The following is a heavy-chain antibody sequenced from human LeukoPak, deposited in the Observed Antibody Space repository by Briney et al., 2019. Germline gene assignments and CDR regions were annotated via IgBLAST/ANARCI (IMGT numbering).Heavy chain of an antibody. V-gene: IGHV3-30*04. CDR2: ISYDGSNK. J-gene: IGHJ4*02. Sequence: PGRSLRLSCAASGFTFSSYAMHWVRQAPGKGLEWVAVISYDGSNKYYADSVKGRFTISRDNSKNTLYLQMNSLRAEDTAVYYCARESLEQLALEDWGQGTLVTVSS. CDR1: GFTFSSYA. D-gene: IGHD6-6*01. CDR3: ARESLEQLALED.